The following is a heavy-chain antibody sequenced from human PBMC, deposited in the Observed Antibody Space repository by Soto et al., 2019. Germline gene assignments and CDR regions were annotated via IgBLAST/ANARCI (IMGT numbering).Heavy chain of an antibody. Sequence: QVQLQESGPGLVKPSQTLSLTCTVSGGSISSGGYYWSWIRQHPGKGLEWIGYIYYSGSTYYNPSLKSRFTISVDTSKNQFSLKRSSVTAADTSVYYCARADCSGGSCYSHGAFDIWGQGTMVTVSS. CDR3: ARADCSGGSCYSHGAFDI. CDR2: IYYSGST. J-gene: IGHJ3*02. CDR1: GGSISSGGYY. V-gene: IGHV4-31*03. D-gene: IGHD2-15*01.